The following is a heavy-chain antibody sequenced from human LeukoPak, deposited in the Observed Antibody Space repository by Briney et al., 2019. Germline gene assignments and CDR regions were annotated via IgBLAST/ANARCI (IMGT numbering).Heavy chain of an antibody. CDR2: MNPNSGNT. J-gene: IGHJ4*02. D-gene: IGHD4-17*01. Sequence: ASVKVPCKASGYTFTSYDINWVRQATGQGLEWMGWMNPNSGNTGYAQKFQGRVTMTRNTSISTAYMELSSLRSEDTAVYYCARGRRAVTTYNYWGQGTLVTVPS. CDR3: ARGRRAVTTYNY. V-gene: IGHV1-8*01. CDR1: GYTFTSYD.